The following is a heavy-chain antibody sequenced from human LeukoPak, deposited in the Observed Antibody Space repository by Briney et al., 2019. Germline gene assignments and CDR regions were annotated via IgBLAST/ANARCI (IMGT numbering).Heavy chain of an antibody. CDR1: GFTFSSYG. CDR2: ISYDGSNK. V-gene: IGHV3-30*03. CDR3: AREGLRRSDY. Sequence: GRSLRLSCAASGFTFSSYGMHWVRQAPGKGLEWVAVISYDGSNKFYADSAKGRFTISRDNAKNSLYLQMNSLRAEDTAVYYCAREGLRRSDYWGQGTLVTVSS. D-gene: IGHD4-17*01. J-gene: IGHJ4*02.